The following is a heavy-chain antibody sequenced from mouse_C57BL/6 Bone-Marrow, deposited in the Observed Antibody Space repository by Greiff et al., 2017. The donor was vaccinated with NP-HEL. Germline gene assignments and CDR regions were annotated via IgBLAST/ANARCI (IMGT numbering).Heavy chain of an antibody. D-gene: IGHD1-1*01. V-gene: IGHV1-15*01. CDR3: TRWGITTVRRYFDV. Sequence: QVQLQQSGAELVRPGASVTLSCKASGYTFTDYEMHWVKQTPVHGLEWIGAIDPETGGTAYNQKFKGKAILTADKSSSTAYMELRSLTSEDSAVYYCTRWGITTVRRYFDVWGTGTTATVTA. CDR1: GYTFTDYE. CDR2: IDPETGGT. J-gene: IGHJ1*03.